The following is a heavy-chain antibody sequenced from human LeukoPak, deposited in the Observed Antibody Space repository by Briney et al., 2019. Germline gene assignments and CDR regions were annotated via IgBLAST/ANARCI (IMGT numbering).Heavy chain of an antibody. CDR2: ISSSGSTI. Sequence: PGGSLRLSCAASGFTFSSYEMNWVRQAPGKGLEWVSYISSSGSTIYYADSVKGRFTISRDNAKNSLYLQMNSLRAEDMALYYCAKDARRYSGYVYYSDYWGQGTLVTVSS. J-gene: IGHJ4*02. V-gene: IGHV3-48*03. CDR3: AKDARRYSGYVYYSDY. CDR1: GFTFSSYE. D-gene: IGHD5-12*01.